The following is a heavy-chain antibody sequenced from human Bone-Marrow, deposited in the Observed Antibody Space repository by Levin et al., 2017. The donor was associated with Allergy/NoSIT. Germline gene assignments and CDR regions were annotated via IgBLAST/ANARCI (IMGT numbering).Heavy chain of an antibody. D-gene: IGHD2-15*01. V-gene: IGHV4-59*01. Sequence: SETLSLTCTVSGGSISSYYWSWIRQPPGKGLEWIGYIYYSGSTNYNPSLKSRVTISVDTSKNQFSLKLSSVTAADTAVYYCARGYCSGGSCPYFDYWGQGTLVTVSS. CDR2: IYYSGST. CDR3: ARGYCSGGSCPYFDY. J-gene: IGHJ4*02. CDR1: GGSISSYY.